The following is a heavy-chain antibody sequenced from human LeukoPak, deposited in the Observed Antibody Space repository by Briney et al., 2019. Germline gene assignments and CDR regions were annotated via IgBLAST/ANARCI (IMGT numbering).Heavy chain of an antibody. D-gene: IGHD1-26*01. Sequence: GGSLRLSCAASGFTFSSYDMHWVRQTTGNGLEWVSVIGSAGDIYYSGSVKGRFIISRENAKNSLYLQMNTLRVGDTAVYYCVRAGSGSYYFDYWGQGTLVTVSS. CDR1: GFTFSSYD. V-gene: IGHV3-13*04. J-gene: IGHJ4*02. CDR3: VRAGSGSYYFDY. CDR2: IGSAGDI.